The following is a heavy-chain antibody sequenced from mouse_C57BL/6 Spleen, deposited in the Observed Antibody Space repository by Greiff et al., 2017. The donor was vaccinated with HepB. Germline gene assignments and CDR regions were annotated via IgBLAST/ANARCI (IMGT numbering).Heavy chain of an antibody. CDR2: ISYDGSN. D-gene: IGHD1-1*01. CDR1: GYSITSGYY. V-gene: IGHV3-6*01. Sequence: EVQLQQSGPGLVKPSQSLSLTCSVTGYSITSGYYWNWIRQFPGNKLEWMGYISYDGSNNYNPSLKNRISITRDTSKNQFFLKLNSVTTEDTATYYCARGDYGSRNFDYWGQGTTLTVSS. CDR3: ARGDYGSRNFDY. J-gene: IGHJ2*01.